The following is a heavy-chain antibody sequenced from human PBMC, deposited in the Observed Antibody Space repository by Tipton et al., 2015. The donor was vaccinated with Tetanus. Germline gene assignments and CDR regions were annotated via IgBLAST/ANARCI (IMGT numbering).Heavy chain of an antibody. CDR1: GGSIRGHF. J-gene: IGHJ4*02. V-gene: IGHV4-4*07. CDR3: ARWGPGVTTWGFDF. Sequence: TLSLTCTVSGGSIRGHFWSWIRRPAGKGLEWIGRLHSSGDTTYNPSLKSRVTMSVDTSKNQFSLRLSSVTAADTALYFCARWGPGVTTWGFDFWGQGTLVTVSS. CDR2: LHSSGDT. D-gene: IGHD3-16*01.